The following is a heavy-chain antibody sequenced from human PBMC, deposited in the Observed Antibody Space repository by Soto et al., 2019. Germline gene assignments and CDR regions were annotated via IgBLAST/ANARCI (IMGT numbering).Heavy chain of an antibody. CDR1: GGSISTYY. V-gene: IGHV4-59*01. J-gene: IGHJ5*02. CDR3: ARASGCSGDSCAFDP. CDR2: IYYTGST. D-gene: IGHD2-15*01. Sequence: PSETLSLTCTVSGGSISTYYWSWIRQPPGKGLEWIGYIYYTGSTNYNPSLKSRVTISVDTSKNQFSLKLSSVTAADTAVYYCARASGCSGDSCAFDPWDQGTLVTVSS.